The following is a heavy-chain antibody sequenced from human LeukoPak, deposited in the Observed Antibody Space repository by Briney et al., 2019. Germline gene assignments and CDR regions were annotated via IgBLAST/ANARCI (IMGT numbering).Heavy chain of an antibody. CDR3: ARDRYIAAAEEGY. CDR1: GFTFSSYS. Sequence: GRSLRLSCAASGFTFSSYSMNWVRQAPGKGLEWVSSISSSSSYIYYADSVKGRFTISRDNAKNSLYLQMNSLRAEDTAVYYCARDRYIAAAEEGYWGQGTLVTVSS. CDR2: ISSSSSYI. J-gene: IGHJ4*02. D-gene: IGHD6-25*01. V-gene: IGHV3-21*01.